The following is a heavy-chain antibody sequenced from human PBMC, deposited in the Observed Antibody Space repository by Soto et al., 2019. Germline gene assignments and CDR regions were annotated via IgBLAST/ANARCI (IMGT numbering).Heavy chain of an antibody. V-gene: IGHV3-23*01. Sequence: DVPLLESGGGLVQPEGSLRLSCAASGFTFSSYAMGWVRQGPGKGLEWVAGVSIGGSTPYADSVRGRFTISIDNSKNTLSLQMNSLTAEDTAVYFCAKRRGAGGHFDYWGQGALVTVSS. CDR1: GFTFSSYA. CDR3: AKRRGAGGHFDY. CDR2: VSIGGST. D-gene: IGHD2-15*01. J-gene: IGHJ4*02.